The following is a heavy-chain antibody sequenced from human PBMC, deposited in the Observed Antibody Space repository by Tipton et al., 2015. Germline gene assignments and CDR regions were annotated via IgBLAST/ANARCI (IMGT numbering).Heavy chain of an antibody. CDR2: IYYSGST. CDR1: GGSISNTYY. CDR3: ARHPIGGPRWLRDY. V-gene: IGHV4-39*01. J-gene: IGHJ4*02. D-gene: IGHD5-24*01. Sequence: TLSLTCTVSGGSISNTYYWGWIRQPPGKGLEWIGSIYYSGSTYYNPSLKSRVTISVDTSKNQFSLKLSSVTAADTAVYYCARHPIGGPRWLRDYWGQGTLVTVSS.